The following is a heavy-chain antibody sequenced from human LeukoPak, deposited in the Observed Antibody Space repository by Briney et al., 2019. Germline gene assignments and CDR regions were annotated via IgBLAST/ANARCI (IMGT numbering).Heavy chain of an antibody. CDR3: ARGERYYYDSSGYYAFDY. CDR1: GFTFSDYY. D-gene: IGHD3-22*01. J-gene: IGHJ4*02. V-gene: IGHV3-11*04. Sequence: GGSLRLSCAASGFTFSDYYMSWIRQAPGKGLEWVSYISSSGSTIYYADSVKGRFTISRDNAKNSLYLQMNSLRAEDTAVYYCARGERYYYDSSGYYAFDYWGQGTLVTVSS. CDR2: ISSSGSTI.